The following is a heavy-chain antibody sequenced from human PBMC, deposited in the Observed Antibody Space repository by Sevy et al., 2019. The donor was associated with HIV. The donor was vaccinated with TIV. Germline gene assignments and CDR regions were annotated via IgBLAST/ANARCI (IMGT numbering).Heavy chain of an antibody. V-gene: IGHV4-34*01. CDR1: GGTFVGHY. Sequence: SETLSLTCGVFGGTFVGHYWTWIRQTPGKGLEWIGEMNQSGTVNYNPSLKSRVTMSVDTSNNQFSLRLNSVTAADTAVYYCARTATVTISALDSWAQGTLVTVSS. CDR3: ARTATVTISALDS. CDR2: MNQSGTV. D-gene: IGHD4-17*01. J-gene: IGHJ4*02.